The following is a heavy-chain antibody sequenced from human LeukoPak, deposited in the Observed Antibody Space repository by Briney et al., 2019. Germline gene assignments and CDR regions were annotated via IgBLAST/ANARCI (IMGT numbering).Heavy chain of an antibody. Sequence: SETLSLTCAVYGGSFTDYYWSWIRQTPGKGLEWIGEVNHSGTTNYNPSLKSRVTISVDTSKNQFSLKATSVTAADTALYYCARAYNGYDYPWGQGTLVTVSS. V-gene: IGHV4-34*01. J-gene: IGHJ5*02. D-gene: IGHD5-12*01. CDR2: VNHSGTT. CDR3: ARAYNGYDYP. CDR1: GGSFTDYY.